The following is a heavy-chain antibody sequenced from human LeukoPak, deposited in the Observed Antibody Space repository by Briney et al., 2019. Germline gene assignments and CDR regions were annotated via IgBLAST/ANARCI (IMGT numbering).Heavy chain of an antibody. CDR2: INSDGSST. J-gene: IGHJ6*03. CDR1: GFTFSSYW. Sequence: PGGSLRLSCAASGFTFSSYWMHWVRHAPGKGLVWVSRINSDGSSTSYADSVKGRFTISRDNAKNTLYLQMNSLRAEDTAVYYCAKDGIYGDYYYYYMDVWGKGTTVTISS. CDR3: AKDGIYGDYYYYYMDV. V-gene: IGHV3-74*01. D-gene: IGHD4-17*01.